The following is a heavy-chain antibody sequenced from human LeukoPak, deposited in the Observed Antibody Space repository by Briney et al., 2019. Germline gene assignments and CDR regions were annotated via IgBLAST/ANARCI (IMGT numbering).Heavy chain of an antibody. CDR2: IYHSGST. V-gene: IGHV4-4*02. J-gene: IGHJ4*02. CDR3: ARSGIAAASVLDY. Sequence: PSGTLSLTCAVSGGSISSSNWWSWVRQPPGKGLEWIGEIYHSGSTNYNPSLKSRVTISVDKSKNQFSLKLSSVTAADTAVYYCARSGIAAASVLDYWGQGTLVTVSS. D-gene: IGHD6-13*01. CDR1: GGSISSSNW.